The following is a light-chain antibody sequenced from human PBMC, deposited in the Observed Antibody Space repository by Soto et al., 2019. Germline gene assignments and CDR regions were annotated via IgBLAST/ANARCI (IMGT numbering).Light chain of an antibody. Sequence: EIVLTQSPGTLSLSPGERATLSCRASQSVSSSYLAWCQQKPGQAPRLLIYGASSRATGIPDRFSGSGSGTDFTLTISRLEPEDFAVYYCQQYGSPVTFGQGTKVEIK. J-gene: IGKJ1*01. CDR3: QQYGSPVT. CDR1: QSVSSSY. V-gene: IGKV3-20*01. CDR2: GAS.